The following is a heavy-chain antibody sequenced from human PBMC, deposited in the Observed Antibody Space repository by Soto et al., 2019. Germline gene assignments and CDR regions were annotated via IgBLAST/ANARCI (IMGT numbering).Heavy chain of an antibody. CDR1: GFSLTTSGVG. J-gene: IGHJ4*02. CDR2: IYWDDDK. CDR3: AHRVLRAVFGLVTTSAIYFDF. Sequence: QITLNESGPTVVKPTETLTLTCTFSGFSLTTSGVGVGWVRQSPGKAPEWLAFIYWDDDKRYSTSLKSRLTITKCTSKNQVVLTMANVDPADTATYYCAHRVLRAVFGLVTTSAIYFDFWGQGTPVVVSS. D-gene: IGHD3-3*01. V-gene: IGHV2-5*02.